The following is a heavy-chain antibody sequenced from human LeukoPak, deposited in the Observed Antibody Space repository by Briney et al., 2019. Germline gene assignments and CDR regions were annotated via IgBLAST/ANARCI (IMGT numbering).Heavy chain of an antibody. CDR3: ARGNTYYDFWSSYPDAFDI. CDR1: GYTFTSYD. J-gene: IGHJ3*02. D-gene: IGHD3-3*01. CDR2: MNPNSGNT. V-gene: IGHV1-8*03. Sequence: ASVKVSCKASGYTFTSYDINWVRQATGQGLEWMGWMNPNSGNTGCAQKFQGRVTITRNTSISTAYMELSSLRSEDTAVYYCARGNTYYDFWSSYPDAFDIWGQGTMVTVSS.